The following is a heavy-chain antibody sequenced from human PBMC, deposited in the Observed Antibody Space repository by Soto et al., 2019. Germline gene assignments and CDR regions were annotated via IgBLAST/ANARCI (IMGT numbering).Heavy chain of an antibody. CDR2: INHSGST. Sequence: PSETLSLTCTVSGGSISSYYWSWIRQPPGKGLEWIGEINHSGSTNYNPSLKSRVTISVDTSKNQFSLKLSSVTAADTAVYYCARGLSSYSSSPFDYWGQGTLVTVSS. CDR3: ARGLSSYSSSPFDY. V-gene: IGHV4-34*01. D-gene: IGHD6-6*01. CDR1: GGSISSYY. J-gene: IGHJ4*02.